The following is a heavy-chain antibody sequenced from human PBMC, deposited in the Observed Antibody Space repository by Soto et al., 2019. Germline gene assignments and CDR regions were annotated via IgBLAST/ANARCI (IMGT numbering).Heavy chain of an antibody. V-gene: IGHV3-9*01. CDR2: ISWNSGSI. Sequence: HPGGSLRLSCAASGFTFDDYAMHWVRQAPGKGLEWVSGISWNSGSIGYADSVKGRFTISRDNAKNYLYLQMNSLRAEDTALYYCAKDIFGGSGNYYYYYGMDVWGQGTKVTVSS. CDR3: AKDIFGGSGNYYYYYGMDV. CDR1: GFTFDDYA. J-gene: IGHJ6*02. D-gene: IGHD3-10*01.